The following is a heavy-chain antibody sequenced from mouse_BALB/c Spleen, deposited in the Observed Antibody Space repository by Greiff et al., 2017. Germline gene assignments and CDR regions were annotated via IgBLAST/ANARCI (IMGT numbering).Heavy chain of an antibody. D-gene: IGHD2-3*01. CDR1: GYSITSGYY. CDR3: ARDYDTAMDY. CDR2: ISYDGSN. J-gene: IGHJ4*01. V-gene: IGHV3-6*02. Sequence: EVQLVESGPGLVKPSQSLSLTCSVTGYSITSGYYWNWIRQFPGNKLEWMGYISYDGSNNYNPSLKNRISITRDTSKNQFFLKLNSVTTEDTATYYCARDYDTAMDYWGQGTSVTVSS.